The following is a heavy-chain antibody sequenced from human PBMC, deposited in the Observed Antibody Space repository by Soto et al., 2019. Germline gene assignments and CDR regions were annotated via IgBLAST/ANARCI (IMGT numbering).Heavy chain of an antibody. CDR1: GASISTNHHN. CDR3: ARLPTGYPNWFAP. J-gene: IGHJ5*02. CDR2: IHYRGDT. D-gene: IGHD3-9*01. V-gene: IGHV4-39*01. Sequence: QVQLQGSGPGLVRPSETLSLTCTVSGASISTNHHNWAWVRQPPGKGLEWMGNIHYRGDTYFNPSLGSRLSMSVDTSKNQFSLTLTSVTAADTAVYYCARLPTGYPNWFAPWGQGTLVTVSS.